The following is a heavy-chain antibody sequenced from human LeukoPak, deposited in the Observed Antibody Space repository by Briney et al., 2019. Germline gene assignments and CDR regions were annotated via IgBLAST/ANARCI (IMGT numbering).Heavy chain of an antibody. CDR2: ISGSGGGT. D-gene: IGHD4-17*01. CDR3: ARDRGDYDGNWFDP. J-gene: IGHJ5*02. Sequence: GGSLRLSCAVAGITLSNYGMSWVRQAPGKGQEWVAGISGSGGGTNYADPAKGRFTISRDNPRNTLYLQMNSLRAEDTAVYYCARDRGDYDGNWFDPWGQGTLVTVSS. V-gene: IGHV3-23*01. CDR1: GITLSNYG.